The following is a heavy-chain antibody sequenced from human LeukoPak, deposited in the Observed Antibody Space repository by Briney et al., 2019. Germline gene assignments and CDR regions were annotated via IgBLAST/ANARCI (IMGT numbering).Heavy chain of an antibody. CDR1: GFTFSSYS. J-gene: IGHJ4*02. Sequence: GGSLRLSCAASGFTFSSYSMSWVRQAPGKGLEWVSSISSSSSNIYYADSVKGRFTISRDNAKNSLYLQMNSLRAEDTAVYYCARVPTAKYYYDSSGLYPGYWGQGTLVTVP. CDR2: ISSSSSNI. CDR3: ARVPTAKYYYDSSGLYPGY. V-gene: IGHV3-21*01. D-gene: IGHD3-22*01.